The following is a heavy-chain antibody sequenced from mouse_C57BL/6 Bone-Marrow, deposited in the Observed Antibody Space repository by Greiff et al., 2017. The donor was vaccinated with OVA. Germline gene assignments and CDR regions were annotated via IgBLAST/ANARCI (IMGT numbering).Heavy chain of an antibody. D-gene: IGHD2-2*01. Sequence: VQLQQPGAELVMPGASVKLSCKASGYTFTSYWMHWVKQRPGQGLEWIGEIDPSDSYTTYNPKFKGKSTLTVDKSSSTAYMQLSSLTSEDSAVYYCARPNCGYEGAWFAYWGQGTLVTVSA. V-gene: IGHV1-69*01. J-gene: IGHJ3*01. CDR1: GYTFTSYW. CDR3: ARPNCGYEGAWFAY. CDR2: IDPSDSYT.